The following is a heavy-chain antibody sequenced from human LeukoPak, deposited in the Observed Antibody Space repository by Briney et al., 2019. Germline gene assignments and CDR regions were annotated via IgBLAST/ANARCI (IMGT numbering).Heavy chain of an antibody. CDR3: ARDNSVGDIAWWFDP. CDR2: INPTGTGT. V-gene: IGHV1-46*01. CDR1: GYTFINNW. Sequence: ASVKVSCKASGYTFINNWMHWVRQAPGQGLEWIGLINPTGTGTLYAQKFQGRVTMTRDMSTSTDYMELSSLRSEDTAVYYCARDNSVGDIAWWFDPWGQGIVVSVSA. J-gene: IGHJ5*02. D-gene: IGHD3-10*01.